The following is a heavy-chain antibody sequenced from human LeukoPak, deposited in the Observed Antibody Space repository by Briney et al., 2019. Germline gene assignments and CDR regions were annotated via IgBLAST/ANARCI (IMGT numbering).Heavy chain of an antibody. D-gene: IGHD4-23*01. V-gene: IGHV4-59*01. CDR1: GGSISSYY. Sequence: SETLSLTCTVSGGSISSYYWSWIRQPPGKGLEWIGYVYYSGTTNYNPSLKSRVIISVDASKNQFSLKLSPVIAADTAVYYCARVGVDYSGNIIKYYFDYWGQGTLVTVSS. CDR2: VYYSGTT. CDR3: ARVGVDYSGNIIKYYFDY. J-gene: IGHJ4*02.